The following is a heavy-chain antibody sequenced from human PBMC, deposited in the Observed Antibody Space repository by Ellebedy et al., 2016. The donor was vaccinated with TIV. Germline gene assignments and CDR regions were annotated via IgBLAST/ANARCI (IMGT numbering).Heavy chain of an antibody. CDR3: ARPLRSTVTTSIYFDY. D-gene: IGHD4-17*01. V-gene: IGHV4-39*01. Sequence: SETLSLXXSVSGDSISSSSYFWGWIRQPPGKGLDWIGIIYYSGSTYYNPSLNSRVTISIDTSKNQFSLNLISVTAADTAVYYCARPLRSTVTTSIYFDYWGQGTLVTVSS. CDR2: IYYSGST. J-gene: IGHJ4*02. CDR1: GDSISSSSYF.